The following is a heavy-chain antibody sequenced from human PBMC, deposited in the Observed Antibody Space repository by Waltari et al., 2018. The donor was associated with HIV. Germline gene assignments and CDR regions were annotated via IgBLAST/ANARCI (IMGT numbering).Heavy chain of an antibody. Sequence: QVQLQESGPGLVKPSETLSLTCTVTGGSINNYYRSWVRQPAGRALEWSGRIYPTGDTNYNPSLSSRLTLSVDKSKSQFSLKLNSVTAADTAIYYCARDFYFGSADYAYFDSWGQGTRVIVSS. CDR2: IYPTGDT. J-gene: IGHJ4*02. CDR1: GGSINNYY. CDR3: ARDFYFGSADYAYFDS. V-gene: IGHV4-4*07. D-gene: IGHD3-10*01.